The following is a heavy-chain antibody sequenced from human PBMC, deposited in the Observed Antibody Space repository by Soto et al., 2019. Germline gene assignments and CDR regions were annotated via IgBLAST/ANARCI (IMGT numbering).Heavy chain of an antibody. CDR3: AKDRVGGTFYTPLGF. Sequence: QVQLVESGGGVVQPGGSLRLSCQASGFNFDNYGMHWVRQAPGKGLEWVAVITYDGSNKYYADSVKGRFTISRDNSKKTLSLHLNTLKPEDTAVYHCAKDRVGGTFYTPLGFWGQGTLVTVSS. J-gene: IGHJ4*02. D-gene: IGHD1-7*01. V-gene: IGHV3-30*18. CDR2: ITYDGSNK. CDR1: GFNFDNYG.